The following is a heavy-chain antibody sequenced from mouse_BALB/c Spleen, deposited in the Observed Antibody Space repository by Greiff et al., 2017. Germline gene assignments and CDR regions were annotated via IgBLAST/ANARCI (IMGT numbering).Heavy chain of an antibody. D-gene: IGHD1-1*01. CDR3: ARQGILRGMDY. Sequence: EVQRVESGGGLVQPGGSLKLSCAASGFTFSSYTMSWVRQTPEKRLGWVAYISNGGGNTYYPDTVKGRFTISRDNAKNTLYLQMSSLKSEDTAMYYCARQGILRGMDYWGQGTSVTVSS. CDR2: ISNGGGNT. J-gene: IGHJ4*01. CDR1: GFTFSSYT. V-gene: IGHV5-12-2*01.